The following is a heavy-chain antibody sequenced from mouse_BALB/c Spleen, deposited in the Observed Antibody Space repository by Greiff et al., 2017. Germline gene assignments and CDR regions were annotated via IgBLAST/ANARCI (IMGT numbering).Heavy chain of an antibody. CDR2: ISSGGST. J-gene: IGHJ3*01. CDR3: ARGRDWFAY. Sequence: EVQLVESGGGLVKPGGSLKLSCAASGFTFSSYAMSWVRQTPEKRLEWVASISSGGSTYYPDSVKGRFTISRDNARNILYLQMSSLRSEDTAMYYCARGRDWFAYWGQGTLVTVSA. V-gene: IGHV5-6-5*01. CDR1: GFTFSSYA.